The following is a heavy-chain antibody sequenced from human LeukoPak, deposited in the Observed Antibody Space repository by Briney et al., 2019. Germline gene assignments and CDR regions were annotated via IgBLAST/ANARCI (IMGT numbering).Heavy chain of an antibody. D-gene: IGHD6-13*01. CDR2: ISSSGSTI. J-gene: IGHJ4*02. Sequence: GGSLRLSCAASGFTFSSYEMNWVRQAPGKGLEWVSYISSSGSTIYYADSVKGRFTISRDNSKNTLYLQMNSLRAEDTAVYYCAKWRRQQLAQRSVFDYWGQGTLVTVSS. V-gene: IGHV3-48*03. CDR1: GFTFSSYE. CDR3: AKWRRQQLAQRSVFDY.